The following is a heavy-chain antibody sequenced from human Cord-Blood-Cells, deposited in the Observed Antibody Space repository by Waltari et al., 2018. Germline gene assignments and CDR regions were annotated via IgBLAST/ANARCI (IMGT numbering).Heavy chain of an antibody. Sequence: EVQLVQSGAEVKKPGESLKISCKGSGYSFTSYWIGWVRQMPGKGLEWMGLILPGDSDPRYSPSFQGQVTLAADKSISTAYLQWSSLKASDTAMYYCARQNWDDAFDIWGQGTMVTVSS. CDR3: ARQNWDDAFDI. CDR1: GYSFTSYW. CDR2: ILPGDSDP. J-gene: IGHJ3*02. V-gene: IGHV5-51*01. D-gene: IGHD7-27*01.